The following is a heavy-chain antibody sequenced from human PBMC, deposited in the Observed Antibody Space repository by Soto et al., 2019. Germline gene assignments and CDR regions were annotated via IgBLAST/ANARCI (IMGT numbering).Heavy chain of an antibody. Sequence: SLTCTVSGGPISSGGYYWSWIRQHPGKGLEWIGYIYYSGSTYYNPSLKSRVTISVDTSKNQFSLKLSSVTAADTAVYYCARGGVVVPAAPNDYYYYYGMDVWGQGTTVTVSS. CDR3: ARGGVVVPAAPNDYYYYYGMDV. CDR1: GGPISSGGYY. D-gene: IGHD2-2*01. CDR2: IYYSGST. J-gene: IGHJ6*02. V-gene: IGHV4-31*03.